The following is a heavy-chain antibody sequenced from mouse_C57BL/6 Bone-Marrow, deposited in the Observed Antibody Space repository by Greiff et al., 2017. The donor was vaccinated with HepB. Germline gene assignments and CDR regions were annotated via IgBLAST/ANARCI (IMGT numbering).Heavy chain of an antibody. CDR3: ARRLGGSSLYYAMDY. CDR2: ISNGGGST. J-gene: IGHJ4*01. Sequence: EVKLQESGGGLVQPGGSLKLSCAASGFTFSDYYMYWVRQTPEKRLEWVAYISNGGGSTYYPDTVKGRFTISRDNAKNTLYLQMSRLKSEDTAMYYCARRLGGSSLYYAMDYWGQGTSVTVSS. CDR1: GFTFSDYY. D-gene: IGHD1-1*01. V-gene: IGHV5-12*01.